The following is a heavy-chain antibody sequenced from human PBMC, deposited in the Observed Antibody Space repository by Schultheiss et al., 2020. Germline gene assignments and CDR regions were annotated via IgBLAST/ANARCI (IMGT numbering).Heavy chain of an antibody. Sequence: GGSLRLSCAASGFTFSSYAMHWVRQAPGKGLEWVAVISYDGSNKYYADSVKGRFTISRDNSKNTLYLQMNSPRAEDTAVYYCAKTHHDLYYYDSSGPFDFWGQRPLVTVSS. CDR3: AKTHHDLYYYDSSGPFDF. V-gene: IGHV3-30-3*02. CDR1: GFTFSSYA. J-gene: IGHJ4*02. D-gene: IGHD3-22*01. CDR2: ISYDGSNK.